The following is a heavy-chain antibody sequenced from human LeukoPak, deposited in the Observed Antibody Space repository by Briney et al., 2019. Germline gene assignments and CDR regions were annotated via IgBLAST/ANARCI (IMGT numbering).Heavy chain of an antibody. D-gene: IGHD3-22*01. CDR1: GYTFTSYA. J-gene: IGHJ4*02. Sequence: GASVKVSCKASGYTFTSYAMHWVRQAPGQGLEWMGWINAGNGNTKYSQKFQGRVTITRDTSASTAYMELSSLRSEDTAVYYCARVAQHYYDSSGYDYWGQGTLVTVSS. V-gene: IGHV1-3*01. CDR2: INAGNGNT. CDR3: ARVAQHYYDSSGYDY.